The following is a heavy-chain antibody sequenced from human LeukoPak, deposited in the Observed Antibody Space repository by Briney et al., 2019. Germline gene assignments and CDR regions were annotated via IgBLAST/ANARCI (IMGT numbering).Heavy chain of an antibody. J-gene: IGHJ4*02. CDR2: LIENGATT. CDR3: VKDYQVGNSPAFGDY. D-gene: IGHD1-26*01. V-gene: IGHV3-23*01. CDR1: GFTFSSHA. Sequence: GGSLRLSCAASGFTFSSHAMSWVRRAPGKGLEWVSGLIENGATTYYADSVKGRFTISRDNSRNTMYLQMNNLRVEDTAVYYCVKDYQVGNSPAFGDYWGQGTLVTISS.